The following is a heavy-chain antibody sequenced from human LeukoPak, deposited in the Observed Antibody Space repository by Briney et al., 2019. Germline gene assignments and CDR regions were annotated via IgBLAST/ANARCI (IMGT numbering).Heavy chain of an antibody. J-gene: IGHJ4*02. D-gene: IGHD6-19*01. CDR1: GFTFSSYG. CDR2: ISYDGSNK. Sequence: GGSLRLSCAASGFTFSSYGMHWVRQAPGKGLEWVAVISYDGSNKYYADSVKGRFTISRDNSKNTLYLQMNSLRAEDTAVYYCAGGAYSSGWAYFDHWGQGTLVTVSS. V-gene: IGHV3-30*03. CDR3: AGGAYSSGWAYFDH.